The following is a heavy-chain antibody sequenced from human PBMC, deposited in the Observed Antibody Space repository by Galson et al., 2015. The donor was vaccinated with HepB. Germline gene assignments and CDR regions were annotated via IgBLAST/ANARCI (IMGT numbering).Heavy chain of an antibody. Sequence: SLRLSCAASGFTFSTYSMNWVRQAPGKGLEWVSYISSSTSTIYYADSVKGRFTISRDNAKNSLYLQMNSLRAEDTAVYYCARVSGDRLGDYWGRGTLVTVSS. V-gene: IGHV3-48*04. CDR3: ARVSGDRLGDY. J-gene: IGHJ4*02. D-gene: IGHD3-16*01. CDR2: ISSSTSTI. CDR1: GFTFSTYS.